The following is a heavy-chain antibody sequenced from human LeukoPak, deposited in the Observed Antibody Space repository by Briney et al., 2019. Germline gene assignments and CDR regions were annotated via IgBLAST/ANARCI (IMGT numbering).Heavy chain of an antibody. CDR1: GFTFSSYA. Sequence: PGGSLRLSCAASGFTFSSYAMHWVRQAPGKGLEWVAVISYDGSNKYYADSVKGRFTISRDNAKNSLYLQMNSLRAEDTAVYYCAREWGEWLSPFDYWGQGTLVTVSS. CDR3: AREWGEWLSPFDY. D-gene: IGHD3-16*01. CDR2: ISYDGSNK. J-gene: IGHJ4*02. V-gene: IGHV3-30-3*01.